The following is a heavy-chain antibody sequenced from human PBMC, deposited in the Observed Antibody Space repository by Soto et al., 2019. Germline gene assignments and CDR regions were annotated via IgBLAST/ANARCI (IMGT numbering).Heavy chain of an antibody. V-gene: IGHV1-18*01. CDR2: INSYNGNT. Sequence: GASVKVSCKASGYTFTSCGISWVRQAPGQGLEWMGWINSYNGNTNYAQKLQGRVTMTTDTSTSTAYMELRSLRSDDTAVYYCARAYSSGWYFDYWGQGTLVTVSS. D-gene: IGHD6-19*01. J-gene: IGHJ4*02. CDR1: GYTFTSCG. CDR3: ARAYSSGWYFDY.